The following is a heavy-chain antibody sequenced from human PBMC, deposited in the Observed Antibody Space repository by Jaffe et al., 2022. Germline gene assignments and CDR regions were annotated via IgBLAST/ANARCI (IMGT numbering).Heavy chain of an antibody. J-gene: IGHJ5*02. CDR3: AKENPRSIVWSGYSGYPNWFDP. D-gene: IGHD3-3*01. CDR1: GFTFSSYA. V-gene: IGHV3-23*01. CDR2: ISGSGGST. Sequence: EVQLLESGGGLVQPGGSLRLSCAASGFTFSSYAMSWVRQAPGKGLEWVSAISGSGGSTYYADSVKGRFTISRDNSKNTLYLQMNSLRAEDTAVYYCAKENPRSIVWSGYSGYPNWFDPWGQGTLVTVSS.